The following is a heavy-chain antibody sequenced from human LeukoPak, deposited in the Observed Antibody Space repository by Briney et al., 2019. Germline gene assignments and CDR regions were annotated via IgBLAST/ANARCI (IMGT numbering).Heavy chain of an antibody. CDR2: IYDSGTT. V-gene: IGHV3-53*01. J-gene: IGHJ4*02. D-gene: IGHD3-16*01. CDR3: ARDWGKTVGFEY. Sequence: GGSLRLSCAASGCTVSNNYMSWVRQAPGKGLEWVSVIYDSGTTFYADSVKGRFTISRDNSKNTLYLQMNSLRAEDTAVYYCARDWGKTVGFEYWGQGTLVTVSS. CDR1: GCTVSNNY.